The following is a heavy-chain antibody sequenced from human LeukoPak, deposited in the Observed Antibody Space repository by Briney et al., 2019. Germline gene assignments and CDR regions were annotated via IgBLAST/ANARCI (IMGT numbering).Heavy chain of an antibody. V-gene: IGHV5-51*01. Sequence: GESLKISCKGSGYSFTSYWIGWVRQMPGKGLEWMGIIYPDDSDTRYSPSFQGQVTISADKSISTAYLQWSSLKASDTAVYYCATLLRPGVAVAGLYYFDFWGQGTLVTVSS. J-gene: IGHJ4*02. CDR2: IYPDDSDT. D-gene: IGHD6-13*01. CDR1: GYSFTSYW. CDR3: ATLLRPGVAVAGLYYFDF.